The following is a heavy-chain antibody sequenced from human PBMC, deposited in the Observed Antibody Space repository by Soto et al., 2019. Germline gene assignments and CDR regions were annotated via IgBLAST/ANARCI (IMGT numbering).Heavy chain of an antibody. V-gene: IGHV1-69*01. J-gene: IGHJ6*02. CDR1: GGTFSSYA. CDR3: ARARNYDILTGYGGYGMDV. Sequence: QVQLVQSGAEVKKPGSSVKVSCTASGGTFSSYAISWVRQAPGQGLEWMGGIIPIFGTANYAQKFQGRVTITADESTSTAYMELSSLRSEDTAVYYCARARNYDILTGYGGYGMDVWGQGTTVTVSS. CDR2: IIPIFGTA. D-gene: IGHD3-9*01.